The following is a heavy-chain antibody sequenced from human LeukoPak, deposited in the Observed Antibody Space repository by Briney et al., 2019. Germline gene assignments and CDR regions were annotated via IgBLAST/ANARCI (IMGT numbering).Heavy chain of an antibody. CDR2: MNPNSGNT. CDR3: ARDGGVAAARLSPQYHHYGMHV. V-gene: IGHV1-8*01. J-gene: IGHJ6*02. CDR1: GYTFTSYD. D-gene: IGHD6-13*01. Sequence: ASVKVSCKASGYTFTSYDINWVRQATGQGLEWMGWMNPNSGNTGYAQKFQGGVTMTRDTSISTAYMELSSLRAEDTAVYYCARDGGVAAARLSPQYHHYGMHVWGQGPTVTVSS.